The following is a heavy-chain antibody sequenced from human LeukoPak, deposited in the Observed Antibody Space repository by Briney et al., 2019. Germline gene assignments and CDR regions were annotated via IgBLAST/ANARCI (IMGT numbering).Heavy chain of an antibody. CDR2: TYPRSTCYN. CDR3: ARSPSPYSSGWYFDY. J-gene: IGHJ4*02. D-gene: IGHD6-19*01. V-gene: IGHV6-1*01. CDR1: GDSVSINSAA. Sequence: SQTLSLTCAISGDSVSINSAAWNWIRQSPSRGLEWLGRTYPRSTCYNDSAVSVKSRITLNPDISKNQFSLQLNSVTPEDTAVYYCARSPSPYSSGWYFDYWGQGTLVTVSS.